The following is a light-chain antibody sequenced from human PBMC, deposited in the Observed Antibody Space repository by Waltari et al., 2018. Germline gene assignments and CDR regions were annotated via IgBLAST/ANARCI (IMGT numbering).Light chain of an antibody. CDR3: AVWDDSLGGV. V-gene: IGLV1-44*01. Sequence: QSVLTQPPSVSGTPGQRVTISCSGSNSNIGGNSVNWYQQLPGTAPKLLIYNDNQGPSGVHDLFSASKSGTSASLAITGLQSEDDAYYYCAVWDDSLGGVFGGGTKLTVL. CDR2: NDN. CDR1: NSNIGGNS. J-gene: IGLJ3*02.